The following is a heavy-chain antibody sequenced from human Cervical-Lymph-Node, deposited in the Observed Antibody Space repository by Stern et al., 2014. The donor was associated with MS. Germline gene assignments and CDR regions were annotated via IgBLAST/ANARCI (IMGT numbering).Heavy chain of an antibody. Sequence: ESGPTLVKPTQTVTLTCTLSGFSVATAGVGVGWIRQPPGKALEWLGLTFLYDGKLYSPSLKNRLTIIKDTSKNQVVLTMTNVDPVDTATYYCAHSRVKYCRGGTCYSSLFDYWGQGTLVTVSS. CDR2: TFLYDGK. CDR3: AHSRVKYCRGGTCYSSLFDY. CDR1: GFSVATAGVG. D-gene: IGHD2-15*01. J-gene: IGHJ4*02. V-gene: IGHV2-5*01.